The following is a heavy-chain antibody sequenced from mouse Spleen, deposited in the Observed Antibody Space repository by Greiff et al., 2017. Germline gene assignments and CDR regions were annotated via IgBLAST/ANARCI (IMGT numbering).Heavy chain of an antibody. D-gene: IGHD2-3*01. Sequence: VQLQQSGPELVKPGASVKMSCKASGYTFTDYNMHWVKQSHGKSLEWIGYINPNNGGTSYNQKFKGKATLTVNKSSSTAYMELRSLTSEDSAVYYCARVRWLLPNYYAMDYWGQGTSVTVSS. CDR1: GYTFTDYN. CDR3: ARVRWLLPNYYAMDY. J-gene: IGHJ4*01. V-gene: IGHV1-22*01. CDR2: INPNNGGT.